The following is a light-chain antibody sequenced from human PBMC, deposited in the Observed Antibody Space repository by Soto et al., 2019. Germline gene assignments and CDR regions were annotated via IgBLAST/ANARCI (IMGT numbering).Light chain of an antibody. J-gene: IGKJ3*01. CDR1: QSVSSSY. V-gene: IGKV3-20*01. CDR2: GAS. CDR3: QQYGSSPFT. Sequence: IVLTQSPGTLSLSPGERATLSCRAIQSVSSSYLAWDQQKPGQTPRLLFYGASSRATGITDRFSGSGSGTDFTLTISRLEPEDFAVYYCQQYGSSPFTFGPGTKVDIK.